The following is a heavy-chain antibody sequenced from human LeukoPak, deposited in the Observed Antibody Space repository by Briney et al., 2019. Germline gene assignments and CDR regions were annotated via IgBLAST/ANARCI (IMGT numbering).Heavy chain of an antibody. CDR1: GGSISSSSYY. CDR3: ARGGGGYDYVWGSYLYYFDY. D-gene: IGHD3-16*01. J-gene: IGHJ4*02. Sequence: SETLSLTCTVSGGSISSSSYYWGWIRQPPGKGLEWIGSIYYSGSTYYNPSLKSRVTISVDTSKNQFSLKLSSVTAADTAVYYCARGGGGYDYVWGSYLYYFDYWGQGTLVTVSS. V-gene: IGHV4-39*01. CDR2: IYYSGST.